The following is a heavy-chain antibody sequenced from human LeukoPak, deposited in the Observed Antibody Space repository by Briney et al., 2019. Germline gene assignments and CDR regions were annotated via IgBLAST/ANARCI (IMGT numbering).Heavy chain of an antibody. D-gene: IGHD3-10*01. V-gene: IGHV4-39*01. CDR2: FSYSENT. Sequence: SETLSLTCTVSGDSISSSTYYWGRFRQPPGQGLDLIGTFSYSENTYYNPSLKSRVTISVDTSKNQFSLRVSSVSASDTAVYYCAGRYNYGPYYFDFWGQGTLVTVSS. CDR3: AGRYNYGPYYFDF. J-gene: IGHJ4*02. CDR1: GDSISSSTYY.